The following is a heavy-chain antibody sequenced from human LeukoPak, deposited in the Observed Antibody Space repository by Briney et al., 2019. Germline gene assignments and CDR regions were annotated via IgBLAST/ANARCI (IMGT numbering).Heavy chain of an antibody. J-gene: IGHJ4*02. Sequence: PGRSLRLSCAASGFTFDDYAMHWVRQAPGKGLEWVSGISWNSGSIGYADSVKGRFTISRDNSKNTLDLQMNSLRVEDTAVYYCAKDIQSTYWGQGTLVTVSS. CDR3: AKDIQSTY. V-gene: IGHV3-9*01. D-gene: IGHD3-16*01. CDR1: GFTFDDYA. CDR2: ISWNSGSI.